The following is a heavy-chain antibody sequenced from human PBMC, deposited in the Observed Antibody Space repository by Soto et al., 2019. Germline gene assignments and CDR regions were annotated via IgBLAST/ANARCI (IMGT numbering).Heavy chain of an antibody. CDR1: GGSISSNGYY. CDR2: IYHSGST. D-gene: IGHD5-18*01. CDR3: ARDGGTAMVLDP. J-gene: IGHJ5*02. V-gene: IGHV4-31*03. Sequence: QVQLQESGPGLVKPSQTLSLTCIVSGGSISSNGYYWNWIRQHPGKGLEWIGYIYHSGSTYYNPSLKSRATISLDTSKNRFSLNLSSVTGADTAMYYCARDGGTAMVLDPWGQGILVTVSS.